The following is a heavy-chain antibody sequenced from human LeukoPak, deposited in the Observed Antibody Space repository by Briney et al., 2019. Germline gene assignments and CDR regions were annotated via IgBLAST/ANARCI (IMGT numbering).Heavy chain of an antibody. CDR1: GYTFTSYG. Sequence: ASVKVSCTASGYTFTSYGISWVRQAPGQGLEWMGWSSAYNGNTNYAQKLQGRVTMTTETSTSTAYMELRSLRSDDTAVYYCARTNYVSVAYYMDVWGKGTTVTVSS. D-gene: IGHD1-7*01. J-gene: IGHJ6*03. CDR3: ARTNYVSVAYYMDV. CDR2: SSAYNGNT. V-gene: IGHV1-18*01.